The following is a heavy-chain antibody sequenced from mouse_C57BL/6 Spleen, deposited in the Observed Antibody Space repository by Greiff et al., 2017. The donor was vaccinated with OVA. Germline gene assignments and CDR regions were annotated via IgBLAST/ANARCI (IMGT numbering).Heavy chain of an antibody. D-gene: IGHD2-4*01. V-gene: IGHV1-55*01. Sequence: VQLQQPGAELVKPGASVKMSCKASGYTFTSYWITWVKQRPGQGLEWIGDIYPGSGSTNYNEKFKSKATLTVDTSSSTAYMQLSSLTSEDSAVYYCARGGYDYDLAWFAYWGQGTLVTVSA. J-gene: IGHJ3*01. CDR2: IYPGSGST. CDR3: ARGGYDYDLAWFAY. CDR1: GYTFTSYW.